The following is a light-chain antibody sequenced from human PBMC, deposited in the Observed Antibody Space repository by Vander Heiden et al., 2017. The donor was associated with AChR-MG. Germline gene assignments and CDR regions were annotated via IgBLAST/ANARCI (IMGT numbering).Light chain of an antibody. CDR1: SLRSYY. V-gene: IGLV3-19*01. CDR3: NSRDSSGNHRGV. CDR2: GKN. Sequence: SSELTQDPAVSVALGQTVRITCQGDSLRSYYASWYQQKPGQAPVLVIYGKNNRPSGIPDRFSGSSSGNTASLTITGAQAEDEADYYCNSRDSSGNHRGVFGGGTKL. J-gene: IGLJ3*02.